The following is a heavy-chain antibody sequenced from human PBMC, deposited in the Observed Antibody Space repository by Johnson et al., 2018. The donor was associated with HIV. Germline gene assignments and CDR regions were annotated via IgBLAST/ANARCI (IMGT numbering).Heavy chain of an antibody. Sequence: QVQLVESGGALVQPGGSLRLSCATSGFTFSSYWMSWVRQAPGKGLEWVAVISFDGSNKNYADSVKGRFTISRDNSKNTLFLQMNSLTPEDTAVYYCARRRSYSSSWEPPDDAFDIWGKGTMVTVSS. V-gene: IGHV3-30*14. CDR2: ISFDGSNK. CDR3: ARRRSYSSSWEPPDDAFDI. CDR1: GFTFSSYW. D-gene: IGHD6-13*01. J-gene: IGHJ3*02.